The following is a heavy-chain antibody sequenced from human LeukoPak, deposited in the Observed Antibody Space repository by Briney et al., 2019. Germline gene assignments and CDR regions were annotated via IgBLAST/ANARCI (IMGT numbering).Heavy chain of an antibody. J-gene: IGHJ4*02. CDR2: LSGSGGNT. V-gene: IGHV3-23*01. CDR1: GFTFSTHA. D-gene: IGHD2-2*01. Sequence: GGSLRLSCAASGFTFSTHAMSWVRQAPGKGLEWLSTLSGSGGNTFYADSVKGRFTISRDNSKNTLYLQMNSLRAEDTAVYYCAKWARSSTIAYYFDYWGQGTLVTVSS. CDR3: AKWARSSTIAYYFDY.